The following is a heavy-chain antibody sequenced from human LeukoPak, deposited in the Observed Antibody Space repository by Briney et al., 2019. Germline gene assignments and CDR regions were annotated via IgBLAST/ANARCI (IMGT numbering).Heavy chain of an antibody. V-gene: IGHV4-39*07. D-gene: IGHD2-15*01. CDR2: MSYSGHT. J-gene: IGHJ4*01. CDR1: GDSIGRINYF. Sequence: PSETLSLTCTISGDSIGRINYFWGWIRQAPGKGLEWIVSMSYSGHTYYNPSLKGRVTTSIDTSKNQLSLNLKSVTAADTAVYYCARDRDVDDFDSWGHGTLVTVSS. CDR3: ARDRDVDDFDS.